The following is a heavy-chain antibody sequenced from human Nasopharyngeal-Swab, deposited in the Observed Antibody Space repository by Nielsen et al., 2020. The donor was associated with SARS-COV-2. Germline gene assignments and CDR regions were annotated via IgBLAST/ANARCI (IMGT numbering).Heavy chain of an antibody. J-gene: IGHJ5*02. CDR3: ARGGSSLGAHLEDP. V-gene: IGHV1-8*01. CDR1: GYTFINHD. Sequence: SVKVSCKASGYTFINHDINWVRQSTGQGLEGMGWMSPNSGNTGYAQKFQGRVTMTRNTSTSTAYLDLSSLRSEDTAVYYCARGGSSLGAHLEDPWGQGTLVIVSS. CDR2: MSPNSGNT. D-gene: IGHD3-10*01.